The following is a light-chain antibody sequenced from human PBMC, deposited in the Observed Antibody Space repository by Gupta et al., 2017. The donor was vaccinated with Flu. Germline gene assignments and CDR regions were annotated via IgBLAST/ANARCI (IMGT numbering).Light chain of an antibody. Sequence: AIQMTQSPSSLSASVGDRVTITCRASQGIRNDLGWYQQKPGTAPKLLIYGASNLQSGVPSRFSGSGSGTDFIFTISSLQPEDFATYYCLQDYDYPLTCGQGTKVEIK. V-gene: IGKV1-6*01. J-gene: IGKJ1*01. CDR3: LQDYDYPLT. CDR1: QGIRND. CDR2: GAS.